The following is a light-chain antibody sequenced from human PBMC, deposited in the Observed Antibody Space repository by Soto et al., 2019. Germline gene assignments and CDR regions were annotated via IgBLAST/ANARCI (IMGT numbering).Light chain of an antibody. V-gene: IGKV3-15*01. J-gene: IGKJ5*01. CDR2: HAS. CDR3: QQYNTWPIT. CDR1: QSVGSI. Sequence: EVVMTQSPATLSVSPGERGTLSCRASQSVGSIVASYQQKIGHAPRLLIYHASTRATGSAASFTGSGSRTEFTLTISRLQTEDFAVYYCQQYNTWPITFGPGTRLEIK.